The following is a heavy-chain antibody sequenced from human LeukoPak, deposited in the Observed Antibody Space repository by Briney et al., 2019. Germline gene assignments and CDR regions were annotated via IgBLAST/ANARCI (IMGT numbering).Heavy chain of an antibody. V-gene: IGHV1-46*01. CDR2: INPSGGST. J-gene: IGHJ4*02. CDR1: GYTFTSYY. CDR3: ARARGIAAADPDY. D-gene: IGHD6-13*01. Sequence: GASVKVSCKASGYTFTSYYMHWVRQAPGQGLEWMGIINPSGGSTSYAQKFQGRVTMTRDTSTSTAYMELRSLRSDDTAVYYCARARGIAAADPDYWGQGTLVTVSS.